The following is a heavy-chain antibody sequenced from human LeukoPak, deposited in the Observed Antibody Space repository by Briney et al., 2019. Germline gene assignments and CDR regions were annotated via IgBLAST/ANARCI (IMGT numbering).Heavy chain of an antibody. V-gene: IGHV3-33*08. J-gene: IGHJ5*02. D-gene: IGHD6-19*01. Sequence: QPGGSLRLSCAASGFTFSSYAMSWVRQAPGKGLEWIALMWYDGTIKDYADSVKGRFTISRDNSKNTVYLQMNSLRVEDTATYYCARSGSGWFDRWGQGTLVTVSS. CDR2: MWYDGTIK. CDR3: ARSGSGWFDR. CDR1: GFTFSSYA.